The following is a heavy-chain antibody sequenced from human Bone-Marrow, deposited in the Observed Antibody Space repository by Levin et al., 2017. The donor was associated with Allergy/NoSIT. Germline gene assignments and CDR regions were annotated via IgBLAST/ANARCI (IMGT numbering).Heavy chain of an antibody. V-gene: IGHV2-5*02. D-gene: IGHD2-8*01. CDR1: GFSLSTSGVG. Sequence: SGPTLVKPTQTLTLTCTFSGFSLSTSGVGVGWIRQPPGKALEWLALIYWDDDKRYSPSLKSRLTITKDTSKNQVVLTMTNMDPVDTATYYCAHIQMVYAMTVDAYWFDPWGQGTLVTVSS. J-gene: IGHJ5*02. CDR3: AHIQMVYAMTVDAYWFDP. CDR2: IYWDDDK.